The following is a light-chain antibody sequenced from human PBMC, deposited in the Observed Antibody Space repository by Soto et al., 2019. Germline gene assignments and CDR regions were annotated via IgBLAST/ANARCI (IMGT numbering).Light chain of an antibody. J-gene: IGKJ4*01. Sequence: DLQLTQSPSFLSASVGDRVTITCRASQGIAGSLAWYQQKPGKPPKLLIYAESTLQSGAPSRFSGSGSGTRGTLTISSLQPEDFATYYCQQVKSYPRTFGGGTRVEIK. CDR3: QQVKSYPRT. CDR1: QGIAGS. CDR2: AES. V-gene: IGKV1-9*01.